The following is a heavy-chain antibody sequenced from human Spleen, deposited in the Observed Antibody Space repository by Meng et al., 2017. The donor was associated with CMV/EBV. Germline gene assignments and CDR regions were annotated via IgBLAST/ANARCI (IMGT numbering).Heavy chain of an antibody. CDR1: GGSVPSEDEA. Sequence: TCAVSGGSVPSEDEAWSWIRQPPGKGLEWIGFINHSGRTHYNPALRSRVTISVDASKNQFSLKLTSMTAADTAMYYCARNVESYFDSWGQGTLVTVSS. V-gene: IGHV4-30-2*05. CDR3: ARNVESYFDS. J-gene: IGHJ4*02. CDR2: INHSGRT. D-gene: IGHD3-10*02.